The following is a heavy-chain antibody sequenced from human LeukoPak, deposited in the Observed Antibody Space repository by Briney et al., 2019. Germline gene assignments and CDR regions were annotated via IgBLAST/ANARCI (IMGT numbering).Heavy chain of an antibody. Sequence: GASVKVSCKVSGYTLTELSMHWVRQAPGKGLGWMGGFDPEDGETIYAQKFQGRVTMTEDTSTDTAYMELSSLRSEDTAVYYCATRAPPYYYYGMDVWGKGTTVTVSS. CDR2: FDPEDGET. V-gene: IGHV1-24*01. D-gene: IGHD1-26*01. J-gene: IGHJ6*04. CDR1: GYTLTELS. CDR3: ATRAPPYYYYGMDV.